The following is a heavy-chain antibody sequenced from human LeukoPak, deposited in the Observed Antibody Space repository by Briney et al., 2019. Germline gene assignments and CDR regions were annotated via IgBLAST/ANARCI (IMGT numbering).Heavy chain of an antibody. CDR2: IYYSGST. CDR1: GGSISSYY. CDR3: ARTSGSYLIDY. J-gene: IGHJ4*02. D-gene: IGHD1-26*01. V-gene: IGHV4-59*08. Sequence: SETLSLTCTVSGGSISSYYWSWIRQPPGKGLEWIGYIYYSGSTNYNPSLKSRVTISVDTSKNQFSLKLSSVTAADTAVYYCARTSGSYLIDYWGQGTLVTVSS.